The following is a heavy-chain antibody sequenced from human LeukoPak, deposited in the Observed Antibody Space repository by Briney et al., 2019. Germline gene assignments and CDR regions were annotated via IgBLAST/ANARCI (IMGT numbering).Heavy chain of an antibody. CDR3: ARTSSVDTALVGVHWFDP. Sequence: PSETLSLTCAVSGDSITSGYYWAWIRQPPGKGLDWIGSIFHSGSTYLNPSLRSRVTISLNTSKNHFSLILSSMTAADTAVYYCARTSSVDTALVGVHWFDPWGQGTLVTVSS. CDR1: GDSITSGYY. J-gene: IGHJ5*02. D-gene: IGHD5-18*01. CDR2: IFHSGST. V-gene: IGHV4-38-2*01.